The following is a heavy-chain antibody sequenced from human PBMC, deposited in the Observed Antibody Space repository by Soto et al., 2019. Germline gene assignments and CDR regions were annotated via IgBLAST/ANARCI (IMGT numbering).Heavy chain of an antibody. D-gene: IGHD2-15*01. CDR2: ISAYNGNT. CDR1: GYTFTSYG. CDR3: ARGIGCSRGSCYAGP. V-gene: IGHV1-18*01. J-gene: IGHJ5*02. Sequence: ASVKVSCKASGYTFTSYGISWVRQAPGQGLEWMGWISAYNGNTNYAQKLQGRVTMNKDTSTSTAYMELRSLRSDDTAVYYCARGIGCSRGSCYAGPGGQATLVTVSS.